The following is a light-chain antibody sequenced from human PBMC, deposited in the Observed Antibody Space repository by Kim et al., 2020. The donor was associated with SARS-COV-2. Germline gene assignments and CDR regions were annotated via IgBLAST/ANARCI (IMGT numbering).Light chain of an antibody. V-gene: IGLV1-44*01. CDR1: SSSVGSNT. CDR3: ASWSGSLRRWV. J-gene: IGLJ3*02. CDR2: NNN. Sequence: ELTQPPSASGTPGQRVTIPCSGSSSSVGSNTVNWYQQVPGTAPRLLIYNNNQRPSRVPDRFSGSKSGTSASLAISGLQSEDETDHYCASWSGSLRRWVFGGGPQLTV.